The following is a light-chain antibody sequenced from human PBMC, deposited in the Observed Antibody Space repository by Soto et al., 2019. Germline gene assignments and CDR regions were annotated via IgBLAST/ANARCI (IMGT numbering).Light chain of an antibody. CDR2: AAS. V-gene: IGKV1-39*01. Sequence: DIQMTQSPSSLSASIGDRVTITCRASQTVNTYLHWYQQKPGKAPKLLIYAASNLQSGVPSRFRGSGSGTNFTRSFNSLQPEDFATYYCQQGYSNPWTFGQGTKVQIK. CDR3: QQGYSNPWT. J-gene: IGKJ1*01. CDR1: QTVNTY.